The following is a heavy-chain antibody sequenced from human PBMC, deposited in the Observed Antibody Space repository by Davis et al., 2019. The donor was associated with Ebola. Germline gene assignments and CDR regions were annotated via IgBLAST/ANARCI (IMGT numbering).Heavy chain of an antibody. J-gene: IGHJ4*02. D-gene: IGHD3-22*01. CDR1: GFTVSSNY. CDR2: IYSGGST. CDR3: AREGGYYDSSGYAGEYYFDY. Sequence: PGGSLRFSCAASGFTVSSNYMSWVRQAPGKGLEWVSVIYSGGSTYYADSVKGRFTISRDNSKNTLYLQMNSLRAEDTAVYYCAREGGYYDSSGYAGEYYFDYWGQGTLVTVSS. V-gene: IGHV3-66*01.